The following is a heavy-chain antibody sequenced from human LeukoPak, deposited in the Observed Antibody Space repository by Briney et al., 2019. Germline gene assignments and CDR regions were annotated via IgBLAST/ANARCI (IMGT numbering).Heavy chain of an antibody. CDR2: IYHSGST. Sequence: PSETLSLTCTVSGYSISSGYYWGWIRQPPGKGLEWIGSIYHSGSTYYNPSLKSRVTISVDTSKNQFSLKLSSVTAADTAVYYCAMEVVPAAMWSLHWFDPWGQGTLVTVSS. CDR1: GYSISSGYY. D-gene: IGHD2-2*01. J-gene: IGHJ5*02. CDR3: AMEVVPAAMWSLHWFDP. V-gene: IGHV4-38-2*02.